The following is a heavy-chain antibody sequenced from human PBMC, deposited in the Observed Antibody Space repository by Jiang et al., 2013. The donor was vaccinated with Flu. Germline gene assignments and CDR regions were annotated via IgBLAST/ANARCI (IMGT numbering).Heavy chain of an antibody. D-gene: IGHD5-18*01. CDR3: ARAWGGYSYTVFDY. V-gene: IGHV4-34*01. J-gene: IGHJ4*02. Sequence: EWIGEINHSGSTNYNPSLKSRVTISVDTSKNQFSLKLSSVTAADTAVYYCARAWGGYSYTVFDYWGQGTLVTVSS. CDR2: INHSGST.